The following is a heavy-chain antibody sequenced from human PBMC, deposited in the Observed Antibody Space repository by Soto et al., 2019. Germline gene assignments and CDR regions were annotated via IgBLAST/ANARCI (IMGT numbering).Heavy chain of an antibody. CDR3: ARDPTVGSDLLTGYTDAFDI. V-gene: IGHV4-31*03. CDR2: IYYSGST. CDR1: GGYVSSGGYY. D-gene: IGHD3-9*01. J-gene: IGHJ3*02. Sequence: QVQLQESGPGLVRPSQTLSLTCTVSGGYVSSGGYYWSWIRQHPGKGLEWIGYIYYSGSTYYNPSLKSRVTISLDTSKNQFSLNLSSVTAADTAMYYCARDPTVGSDLLTGYTDAFDIWGQGTMVTVSS.